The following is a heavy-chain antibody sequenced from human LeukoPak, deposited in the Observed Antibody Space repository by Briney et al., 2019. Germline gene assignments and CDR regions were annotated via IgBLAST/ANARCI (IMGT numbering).Heavy chain of an antibody. Sequence: SETLSLTCTVSGGSISSGGYYWSWIRQHPGKGLEWIGYIYYSGSTYYNPSLKSRVSISVDTSKNQFSLKLSSVTAADTAVYYCTRDRYYGSGSYDYWGQGTLVTVSS. CDR3: TRDRYYGSGSYDY. V-gene: IGHV4-31*03. CDR1: GGSISSGGYY. J-gene: IGHJ4*02. CDR2: IYYSGST. D-gene: IGHD3-10*01.